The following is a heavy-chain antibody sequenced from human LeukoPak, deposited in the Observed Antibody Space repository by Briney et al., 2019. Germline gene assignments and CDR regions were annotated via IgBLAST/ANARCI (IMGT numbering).Heavy chain of an antibody. CDR3: ARDRTNSGGWHPFFDY. V-gene: IGHV1-69*13. CDR2: IIPIFGTA. CDR1: GGTFSSYA. J-gene: IGHJ4*02. D-gene: IGHD2-15*01. Sequence: GASVKVSCKASGGTFSSYAISWVRQAPGQGLEWMGGIIPIFGTANYAQKFQGRVTITADESTSTAYMELSSLRSDDTAIYYCARDRTNSGGWHPFFDYWGQGTLVAVSS.